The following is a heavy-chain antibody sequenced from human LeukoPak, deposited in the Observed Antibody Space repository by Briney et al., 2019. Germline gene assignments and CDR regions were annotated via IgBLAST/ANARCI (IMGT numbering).Heavy chain of an antibody. CDR1: GFTFSGSA. CDR3: TTNEDYDFWSGYYLGNYNWFDP. V-gene: IGHV3-73*01. CDR2: IRSKANSYAT. D-gene: IGHD3-3*01. Sequence: GSLRLSCAASGFTFSGSAMHWVRQASGKGLEWVGRIRSKANSYATAYAASVKGRFTISRDDSKNTAYLQMNSLKTEDTAVYYCTTNEDYDFWSGYYLGNYNWFDPWGQGTLVTVSS. J-gene: IGHJ5*02.